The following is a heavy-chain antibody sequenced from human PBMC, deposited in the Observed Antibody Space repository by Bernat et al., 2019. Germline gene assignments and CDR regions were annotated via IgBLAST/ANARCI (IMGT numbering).Heavy chain of an antibody. Sequence: QVQLQQWGAGLLKPSETLSLTCAVYGGSFSGYYWSWIRQPPGKGLEWIGEINHSGSTNYNPSLKSRVTISVDTSKNQFSLKLSSVTAPDTAVYYCARVPARTTVPYFDYWGQGTLVTVSS. CDR2: INHSGST. D-gene: IGHD4-11*01. V-gene: IGHV4-34*01. J-gene: IGHJ4*02. CDR1: GGSFSGYY. CDR3: ARVPARTTVPYFDY.